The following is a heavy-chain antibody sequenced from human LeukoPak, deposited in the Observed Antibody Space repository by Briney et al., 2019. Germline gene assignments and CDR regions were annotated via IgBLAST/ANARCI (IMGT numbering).Heavy chain of an antibody. CDR2: INPNSGDT. D-gene: IGHD3-22*01. V-gene: IGHV1-2*02. CDR3: ARGDSSPYYYFDY. Sequence: ASVKVSCKASGCTFTGYYLHWVLQAPGQGLEWMGWINPNSGDTNYAQKFQGRVTMTRDTSISTGYLELIRLRSDDTAVFYCARGDSSPYYYFDYWGQGTLVTVSS. CDR1: GCTFTGYY. J-gene: IGHJ4*02.